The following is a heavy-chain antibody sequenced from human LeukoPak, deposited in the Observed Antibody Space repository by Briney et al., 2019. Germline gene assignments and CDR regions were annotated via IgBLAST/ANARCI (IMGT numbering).Heavy chain of an antibody. D-gene: IGHD5-24*01. V-gene: IGHV4-59*11. CDR2: IYYSGST. CDR1: GGSISSLY. CDR3: ARSLGDGYNFGY. Sequence: SETLSLTCTVSGGSISSLYWSWIRQPPGKGLEWIGYIYYSGSTNYDPSLKSRVTISVDTSKNQFSLKLSSVTAADTAVYYCARSLGDGYNFGYWGQGTLVTVSS. J-gene: IGHJ4*02.